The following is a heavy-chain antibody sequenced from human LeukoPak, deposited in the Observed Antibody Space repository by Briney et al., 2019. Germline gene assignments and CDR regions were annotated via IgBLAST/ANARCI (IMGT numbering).Heavy chain of an antibody. CDR3: ARANNWNDLHYFDY. D-gene: IGHD1-1*01. CDR1: GFTFSSYA. V-gene: IGHV3-30-3*01. CDR2: ISYDGSNK. J-gene: IGHJ4*02. Sequence: GGSLRLSCAASGFTFSSYAMHWVRQAPGKGLEWAAVISYDGSNKYYADSVKGRFTISRDNSKNTLYLQMNSLRAEDTAVYYCARANNWNDLHYFDYWGQGTLVTVSS.